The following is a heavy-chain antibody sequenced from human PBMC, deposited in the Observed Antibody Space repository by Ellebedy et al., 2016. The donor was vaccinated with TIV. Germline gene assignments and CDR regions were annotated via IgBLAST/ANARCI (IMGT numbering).Heavy chain of an antibody. J-gene: IGHJ4*02. Sequence: GESLKISCAASGFTFSSYGMHWVRQAPGKGLEWVAVISYDGSNKYYADSVKGRFTISRDNSKNTLYLQMNSLRAEDTAVYYCAKDRYCSTINCARGFDYWGQGTLVTVSS. CDR1: GFTFSSYG. CDR3: AKDRYCSTINCARGFDY. V-gene: IGHV3-30*18. CDR2: ISYDGSNK. D-gene: IGHD2-2*01.